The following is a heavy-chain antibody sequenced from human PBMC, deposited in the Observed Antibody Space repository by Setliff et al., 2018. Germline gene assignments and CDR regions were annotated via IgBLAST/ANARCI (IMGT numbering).Heavy chain of an antibody. Sequence: PGGSLRLSCVASGFTFSRYSMNWVRQAPGKGLECISYISSASSATDYADSVKGRFTISRDNAKNSLYLQMNSLRAEDTAVYYCASGYHYDTSGNFDLPFNYWGQGTRVTVSS. J-gene: IGHJ4*02. V-gene: IGHV3-48*01. D-gene: IGHD3-22*01. CDR3: ASGYHYDTSGNFDLPFNY. CDR1: GFTFSRYS. CDR2: ISSASSAT.